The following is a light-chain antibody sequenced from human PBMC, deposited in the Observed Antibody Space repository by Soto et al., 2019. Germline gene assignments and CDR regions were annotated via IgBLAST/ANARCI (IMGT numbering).Light chain of an antibody. CDR2: DDN. CDR1: SSNIGGNS. J-gene: IGLJ1*01. CDR3: GSWDSSLSAYV. V-gene: IGLV1-51*01. Sequence: QSVLTQPRSVSAAPGQKVTISCSGSSSNIGGNSVSWYQQLPGTAPKLLIYDDNKRPSGIPDRFSVSKSGTSATLGITEFQTGDEADYYCGSWDSSLSAYVFGTGTKV.